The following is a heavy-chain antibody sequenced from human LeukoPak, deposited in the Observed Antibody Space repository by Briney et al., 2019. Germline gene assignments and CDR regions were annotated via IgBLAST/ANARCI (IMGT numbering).Heavy chain of an antibody. CDR3: AREENNDYVWGSYRVFDY. CDR2: MNPNSGNT. D-gene: IGHD3-16*02. V-gene: IGHV1-8*01. J-gene: IGHJ4*02. CDR1: GYTFTSYD. Sequence: EASVKVSCKASGYTFTSYDINWVRQATGQGVEWMGWMNPNSGNTGYAQKFQGRVTMTRNTSISTAYMELSSLRSEDTAVYYCAREENNDYVWGSYRVFDYWGQGTLVTVSS.